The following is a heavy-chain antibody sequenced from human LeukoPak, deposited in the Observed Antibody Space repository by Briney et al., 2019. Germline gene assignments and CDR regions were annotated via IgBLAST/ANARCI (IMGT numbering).Heavy chain of an antibody. D-gene: IGHD3-22*01. CDR3: ARVDDTSGQNRFDP. CDR2: INTDGSRT. V-gene: IGHV3-74*01. CDR1: GFTFSSYW. Sequence: GGSLRLSCAASGFTFSSYWMHWVRQAPGKGLVWVSRINTDGSRTNYADSVKGRFTISRDNAKNTLYLQMNSLRADDTAVYYCARVDDTSGQNRFDPWGQGTLVTVSS. J-gene: IGHJ5*02.